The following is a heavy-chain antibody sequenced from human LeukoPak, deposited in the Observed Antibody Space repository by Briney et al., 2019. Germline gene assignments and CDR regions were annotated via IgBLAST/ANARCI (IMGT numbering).Heavy chain of an antibody. Sequence: PSETLSLTCAVSGYSISSGYYWGWIRQPPGKGLEWIGSIYHSGSTYYNPSLKSRVTISVDTSKNQFSLKLSSVTAADTAVYYCARHSYTYYYGSGSYYNEYYFDYWGQGTLVTVSS. D-gene: IGHD3-10*01. CDR2: IYHSGST. CDR3: ARHSYTYYYGSGSYYNEYYFDY. CDR1: GYSISSGYY. V-gene: IGHV4-38-2*01. J-gene: IGHJ4*02.